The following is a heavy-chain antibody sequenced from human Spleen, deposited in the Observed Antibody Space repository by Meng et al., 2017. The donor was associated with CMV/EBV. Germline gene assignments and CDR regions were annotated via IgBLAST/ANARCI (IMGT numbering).Heavy chain of an antibody. D-gene: IGHD6-13*01. V-gene: IGHV1-2*02. CDR2: INPNSGGT. J-gene: IGHJ4*02. CDR3: AREARAAGTDEYFDY. CDR1: GYSFIGNY. Sequence: ASVKVSCKASGYSFIGNYIHWVRLAPGQGLEWMGWINPNSGGTNYAQKFQGRVTMTRDTSISTTYMELSRLRSDDTAVYYCAREARAAGTDEYFDYWGQGTLVTVSS.